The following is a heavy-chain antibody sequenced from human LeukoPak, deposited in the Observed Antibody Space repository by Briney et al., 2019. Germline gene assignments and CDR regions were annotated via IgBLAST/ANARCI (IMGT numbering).Heavy chain of an antibody. V-gene: IGHV1-18*01. Sequence: ASVKVSCKASGYTFTSYGISWVRQAPGQGLEWMGWISAYNGNTNYAQKLQGRVTMTTDTSTSTAYMELSSLRSEDTAVYYCAKYSLRYFDWHELHDAFDIWGQGTMVTVSS. J-gene: IGHJ3*02. CDR1: GYTFTSYG. D-gene: IGHD3-9*01. CDR2: ISAYNGNT. CDR3: AKYSLRYFDWHELHDAFDI.